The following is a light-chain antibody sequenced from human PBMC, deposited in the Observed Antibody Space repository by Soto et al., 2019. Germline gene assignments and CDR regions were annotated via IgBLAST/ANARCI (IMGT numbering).Light chain of an antibody. V-gene: IGLV1-40*01. CDR2: RNS. J-gene: IGLJ1*01. Sequence: QSVLTQPPSVSGAPGQRVTISCTGSSSNIGARYDVHWYQQLPGTAPKLLIYRNSNRPSGVPDRFSGSKSGTSASLAITGLQAEDEADYYCQSYDSSLSGSGVFGTGTKVTVL. CDR1: SSNIGARYD. CDR3: QSYDSSLSGSGV.